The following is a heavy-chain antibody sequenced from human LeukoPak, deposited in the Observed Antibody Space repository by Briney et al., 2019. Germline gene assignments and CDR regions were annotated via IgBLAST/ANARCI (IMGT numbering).Heavy chain of an antibody. Sequence: PSETLSLTCTVSGGSISSGGYSWSWIRQPPGKGLEWIGYIYYSGSTYYNPSLKSRVTISVDTSKNQFSLKLSSVTAADTAVYYCARAAAAGIGAWFDPWGQGTLVTVSS. J-gene: IGHJ5*02. CDR2: IYYSGST. CDR3: ARAAAAGIGAWFDP. D-gene: IGHD6-13*01. V-gene: IGHV4-30-4*07. CDR1: GGSISSGGYS.